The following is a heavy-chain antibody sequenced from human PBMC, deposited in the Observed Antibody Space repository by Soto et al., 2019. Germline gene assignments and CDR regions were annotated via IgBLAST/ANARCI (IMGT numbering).Heavy chain of an antibody. CDR2: IYSSENT. Sequence: PSETLSLTCTVSGGSVSSSSYSWGWIRQSPGKGLEWIGTIYSSENTYYNPSLMSRVTISVDTSKNEFYLKLSSVTAADTAVYYCARLGGYYQAFDSWGQGTLVTVSS. D-gene: IGHD3-22*01. CDR1: GGSVSSSSYS. CDR3: ARLGGYYQAFDS. J-gene: IGHJ4*02. V-gene: IGHV4-39*01.